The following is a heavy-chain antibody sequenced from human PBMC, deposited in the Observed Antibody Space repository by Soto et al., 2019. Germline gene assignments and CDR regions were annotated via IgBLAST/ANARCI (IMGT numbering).Heavy chain of an antibody. V-gene: IGHV4-34*01. CDR2: INHSGST. Sequence: PSETLSVTCAVDGGSFSCYYWSWIRQPPGKGLEWIGEINHSGSTNYNPSLKSRVTISVDTSKNQFSLKLSSVTAADTAVYYCARGGDGYNLDYWGQGTLVTVSS. CDR3: ARGGDGYNLDY. D-gene: IGHD5-12*01. CDR1: GGSFSCYY. J-gene: IGHJ4*02.